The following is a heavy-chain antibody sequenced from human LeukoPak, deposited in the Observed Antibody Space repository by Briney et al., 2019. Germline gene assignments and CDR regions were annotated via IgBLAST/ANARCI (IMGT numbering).Heavy chain of an antibody. CDR2: NYRSVTT. V-gene: IGHV4-38-2*01. J-gene: IGHJ4*02. Sequence: ASETLSLTCAISGYSIRDDFYRVWIRQPPGRGLEWVGTNYRSVTTRFNPSLKSRVTMSVDTSKNQLSLKVNSVIAADTAVYYCARGRTYFDSSGYYGENYVDFWGQGTLVTVSS. CDR1: GYSIRDDFY. D-gene: IGHD3-22*01. CDR3: ARGRTYFDSSGYYGENYVDF.